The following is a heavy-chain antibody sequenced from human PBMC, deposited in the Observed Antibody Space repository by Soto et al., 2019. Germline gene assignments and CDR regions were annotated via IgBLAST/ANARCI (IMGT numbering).Heavy chain of an antibody. J-gene: IGHJ5*02. CDR1: GGSISNFY. CDR3: ARYSPPKKTYDSNPGWFDP. V-gene: IGHV4-59*01. Sequence: PSETLSLTCIISGGSISNFYWNWIRQPPGKGLEWIGYVRDTGSTNYNPSLKSRVTISIDTSRNQFSLSLSSVTAADTAVYFCARYSPPKKTYDSNPGWFDPWGQGTLVTVSS. CDR2: VRDTGST. D-gene: IGHD3-22*01.